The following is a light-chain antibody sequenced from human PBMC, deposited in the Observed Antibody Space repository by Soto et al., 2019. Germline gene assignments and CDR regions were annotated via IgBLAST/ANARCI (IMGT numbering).Light chain of an antibody. CDR1: QSVNIN. CDR3: QQYGSSPHT. CDR2: GAS. Sequence: EIVMTHSPATLSVSPCERATLSSRASQSVNINLAWYQQKPGQAPRLLIFGASSRANGIPARFSGSGSGTEFTLTISNLQTEDFAVYYCQQYGSSPHTFGQGTRLDIK. J-gene: IGKJ5*01. V-gene: IGKV3-15*01.